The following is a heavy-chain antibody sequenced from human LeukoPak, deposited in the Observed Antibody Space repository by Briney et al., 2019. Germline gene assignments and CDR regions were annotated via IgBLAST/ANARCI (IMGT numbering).Heavy chain of an antibody. CDR3: ARSIPYYYDSSGYSNAVDI. CDR2: IYSGGST. V-gene: IGHV3-66*01. CDR1: GFTVSSNY. D-gene: IGHD3-22*01. Sequence: GGSLRLSCAASGFTVSSNYMSWVRQAPGKGLEWVSVIYSGGSTYYADSVKGRFTISRDNSKNTLYLQMNSLRAEDTAVYYCARSIPYYYDSSGYSNAVDIWGQGTMVTVSS. J-gene: IGHJ3*02.